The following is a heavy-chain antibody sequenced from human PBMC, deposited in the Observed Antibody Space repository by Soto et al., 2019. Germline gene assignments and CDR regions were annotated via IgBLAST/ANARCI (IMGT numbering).Heavy chain of an antibody. CDR1: GVSISSGVYY. D-gene: IGHD2-2*01. J-gene: IGHJ5*02. CDR3: ARRNLGYCSSTSCSNWFDP. Sequence: SETLSLTCTVSGVSISSGVYYWSWIRQHPGKGLEWIGYIYYSGSTYYNPSLKSRVTISVDTSKNQFSLKLSSVTAADTAVYYCARRNLGYCSSTSCSNWFDPWGQGTLVTVSS. V-gene: IGHV4-31*03. CDR2: IYYSGST.